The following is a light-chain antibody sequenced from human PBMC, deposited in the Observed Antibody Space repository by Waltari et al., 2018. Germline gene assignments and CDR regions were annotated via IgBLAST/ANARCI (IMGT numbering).Light chain of an antibody. CDR1: SSDVGGYNY. CDR2: DVT. V-gene: IGLV2-23*02. Sequence: QSALTQTASVSGSPGQSITISCTGTSSDVGGYNYVSWYHQDPGKAPKVMIYDVTKRPSGGSTLFSASKAGTTASLTISGLQGEDEAAYFCCSYADTNTWVFGGGTKLSVL. J-gene: IGLJ3*02. CDR3: CSYADTNTWV.